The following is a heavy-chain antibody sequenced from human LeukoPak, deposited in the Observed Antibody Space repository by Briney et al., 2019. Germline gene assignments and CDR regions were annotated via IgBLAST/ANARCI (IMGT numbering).Heavy chain of an antibody. V-gene: IGHV3-48*01. D-gene: IGHD5-24*01. Sequence: GGSLRLSRAASGFTFSSYSMNWVRQAPGKGLEWVSYISSSSSTIYYADSVKGRFTISRDNAKNSLYLQMNSLRAEDTAVYYCARDSRGLQRDYWGQGTLVTVSS. CDR3: ARDSRGLQRDY. J-gene: IGHJ4*02. CDR2: ISSSSSTI. CDR1: GFTFSSYS.